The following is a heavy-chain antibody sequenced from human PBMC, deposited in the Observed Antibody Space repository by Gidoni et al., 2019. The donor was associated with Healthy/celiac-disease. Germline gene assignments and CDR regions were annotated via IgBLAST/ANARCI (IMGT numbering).Heavy chain of an antibody. CDR3: ARAPLGYCSGGSCFPYYYGMDV. Sequence: EVQLVESGGGLIQPGGSLRLSCAASGFTVSSNYMSWVRQAPGKGLEWVSVIYSGGSTYYADSVKGRFTISRDNSKNTLYLQMNSLRAEDTAVYYCARAPLGYCSGGSCFPYYYGMDVWGQGTTVTVSS. CDR2: IYSGGST. D-gene: IGHD2-15*01. V-gene: IGHV3-53*01. J-gene: IGHJ6*02. CDR1: GFTVSSNY.